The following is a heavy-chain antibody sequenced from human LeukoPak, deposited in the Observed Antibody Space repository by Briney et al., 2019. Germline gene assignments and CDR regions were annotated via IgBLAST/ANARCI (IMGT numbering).Heavy chain of an antibody. CDR3: ARTEYCSPTSCKYASF. D-gene: IGHD2-2*01. J-gene: IGHJ3*01. Sequence: GGSLRLSCAASGFTFSSNWMHWVRQAPGKGLVWVSQINSDGSSTNYADSVKGRFTISGDNAKNTLYLQMNSLRVEDTAVYYCARTEYCSPTSCKYASFWGQGTMVTVSS. CDR2: INSDGSST. CDR1: GFTFSSNW. V-gene: IGHV3-74*01.